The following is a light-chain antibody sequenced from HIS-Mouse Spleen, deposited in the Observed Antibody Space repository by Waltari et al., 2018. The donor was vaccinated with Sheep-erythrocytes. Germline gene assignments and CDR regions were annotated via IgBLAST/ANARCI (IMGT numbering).Light chain of an antibody. J-gene: IGKJ1*01. Sequence: IQMTQSPSSLSASTGDRVTITCRASQGISSYLAWYQQKPGKAPKLLIYAASTLQSGVPSRFSGSGSGTDFTLTISCLQSEDFATYYCQQYYSYPPTFGQGTKVEIK. CDR2: AAS. CDR3: QQYYSYPPT. CDR1: QGISSY. V-gene: IGKV1-8*01.